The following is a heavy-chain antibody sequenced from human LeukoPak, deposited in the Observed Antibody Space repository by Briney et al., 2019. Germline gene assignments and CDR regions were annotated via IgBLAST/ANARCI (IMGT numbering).Heavy chain of an antibody. V-gene: IGHV4-4*02. Sequence: PSETLSLTCAVSGGSISSSNWWSWVRQPPGKGLEWIGEIYHSGSTNYNPSLKSRVTISVDTSKNQFSLKLSSVTAADTAVYYCARHGGYSSGWNYYYYYMDVWGKGTTVTISS. D-gene: IGHD6-19*01. J-gene: IGHJ6*03. CDR1: GGSISSSNW. CDR2: IYHSGST. CDR3: ARHGGYSSGWNYYYYYMDV.